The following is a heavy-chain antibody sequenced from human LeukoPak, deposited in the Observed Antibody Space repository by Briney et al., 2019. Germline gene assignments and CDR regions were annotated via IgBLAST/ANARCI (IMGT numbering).Heavy chain of an antibody. CDR2: ISGSGGST. D-gene: IGHD1-26*01. Sequence: PGGSLRLSCAASGFTFSTYGMSWVRQAPGKGLEWVSAISGSGGSTYYADSVKGRFTISRDNSKNTLYLQMNSLRAEDTAVYYCARGRSVGATPGFDYWGQGTLVTVSS. V-gene: IGHV3-23*01. CDR1: GFTFSTYG. J-gene: IGHJ4*02. CDR3: ARGRSVGATPGFDY.